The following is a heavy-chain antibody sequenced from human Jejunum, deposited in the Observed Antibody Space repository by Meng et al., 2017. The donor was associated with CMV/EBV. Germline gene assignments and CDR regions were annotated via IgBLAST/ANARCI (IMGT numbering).Heavy chain of an antibody. J-gene: IGHJ5*02. D-gene: IGHD2-2*01. V-gene: IGHV2-5*02. Sequence: TLKESGPTLVKPTQTLTLTCTFSGFSLSTSEVGVGWIRKPPGKALEWLAVIYWDDDKRYSPSLKSRLTITKDTSKNQVVLTLTNMDPVDTATYYCALFTRSWFDPWGQGTLVTVSS. CDR2: IYWDDDK. CDR1: GFSLSTSEVG. CDR3: ALFTRSWFDP.